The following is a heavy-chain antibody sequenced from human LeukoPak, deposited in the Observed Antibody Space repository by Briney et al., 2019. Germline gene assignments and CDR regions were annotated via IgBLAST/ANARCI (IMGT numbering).Heavy chain of an antibody. Sequence: GGSLRLSCAASGFTFSDYYMSWIRQAPGKGLEWVSYISSSGKTIHYADSVKGRFTISRDNAKNSLFLQMNSLRAEDTAVYYCARVLRYCSGGNCYSGGLGYMDVWGKGTTVTISS. CDR2: ISSSGKTI. V-gene: IGHV3-11*01. J-gene: IGHJ6*03. CDR3: ARVLRYCSGGNCYSGGLGYMDV. CDR1: GFTFSDYY. D-gene: IGHD2-15*01.